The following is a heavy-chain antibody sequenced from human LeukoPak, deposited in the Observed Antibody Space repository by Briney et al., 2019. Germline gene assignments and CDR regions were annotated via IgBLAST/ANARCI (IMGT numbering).Heavy chain of an antibody. CDR2: ISGGGGST. CDR3: ARLPFAINGYFHP. Sequence: GGSLRLSCAASGFTFSSYAMSWVRQAPGKGLEWVSSISGGGGSTYYGDSVKGRFTISRDNSKNTLYLQMYSLGAEDTAVYYCARLPFAINGYFHPWGQGTLVTVSS. J-gene: IGHJ5*02. CDR1: GFTFSSYA. D-gene: IGHD2-21*01. V-gene: IGHV3-23*01.